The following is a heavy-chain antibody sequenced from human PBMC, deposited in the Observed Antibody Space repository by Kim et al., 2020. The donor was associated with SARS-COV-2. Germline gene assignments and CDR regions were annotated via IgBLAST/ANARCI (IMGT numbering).Heavy chain of an antibody. CDR2: IYYSGST. V-gene: IGHV4-39*01. Sequence: SETLSLTCTVSGGSISSSSYYWGWIRQPPVKGLEWIGSIYYSGSTYYNPSLKSRVTISVDTSKNQFSLKLSSVTAADTAVYYCARGVTTKYYYYYGMDVWGQGTTVTVSS. D-gene: IGHD4-17*01. CDR1: GGSISSSSYY. CDR3: ARGVTTKYYYYYGMDV. J-gene: IGHJ6*02.